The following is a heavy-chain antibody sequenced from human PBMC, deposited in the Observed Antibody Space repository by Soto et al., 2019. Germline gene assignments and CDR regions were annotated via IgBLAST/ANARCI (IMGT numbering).Heavy chain of an antibody. J-gene: IGHJ4*02. CDR3: ARVANGVFLY. V-gene: IGHV4-61*01. CDR2: IYYTGSI. Sequence: SETLSLTCAVSGGSISSEYYHWTWIRQSPGKGLEWIGYIYYTGSIIYNPSLKSRVTISVDTSKNQFSLQLTSVTAADTAVYYCARVANGVFLYWGQGTLVTVSS. CDR1: GGSISSEYYH. D-gene: IGHD2-8*01.